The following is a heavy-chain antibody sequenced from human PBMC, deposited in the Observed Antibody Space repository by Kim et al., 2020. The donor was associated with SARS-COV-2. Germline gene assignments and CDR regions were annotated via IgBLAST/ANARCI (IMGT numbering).Heavy chain of an antibody. CDR1: GGSIRTAGYY. CDR2: IYHTGTT. CDR3: ARDTVTVGTIDAFDI. V-gene: IGHV4-31*03. Sequence: SETLSLTCTVSGGSIRTAGYYWSWIRQVPGRGLEWIGYIYHTGTTYYNPYLKSRIAMSVDASQNQFSLKLSSVTAADTAVYYCARDTVTVGTIDAFDIWGQGTMVTVSS. J-gene: IGHJ3*02. D-gene: IGHD4-17*01.